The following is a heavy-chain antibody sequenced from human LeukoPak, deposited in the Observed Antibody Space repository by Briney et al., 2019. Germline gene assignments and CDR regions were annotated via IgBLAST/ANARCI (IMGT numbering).Heavy chain of an antibody. V-gene: IGHV3-30*18. J-gene: IGHJ6*02. Sequence: GGSLRLTCAASGYTFCVYIINWGRQAPGKGLEWVAVISYDGSNKYYVDSVKGPFTNSRDNSKNTLYLQMNRLRAEDTAVYYCAKDSYGMDVWGQGTTVTVSS. CDR3: AKDSYGMDV. CDR1: GYTFCVYI. CDR2: ISYDGSNK.